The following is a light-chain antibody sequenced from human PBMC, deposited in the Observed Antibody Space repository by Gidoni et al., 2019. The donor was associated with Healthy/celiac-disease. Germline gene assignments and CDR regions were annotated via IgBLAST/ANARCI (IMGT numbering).Light chain of an antibody. Sequence: DIQMTQSPSSLSASVGDRVTITCRASQSISSYVNWYQQKPGKAPKLLIYAASSLQGGVPSRVSGSGYGTDFTLTISSLRPEDFATDYCQQSYSTPPYTFGQGTKLEIK. V-gene: IGKV1-39*01. J-gene: IGKJ2*01. CDR2: AAS. CDR3: QQSYSTPPYT. CDR1: QSISSY.